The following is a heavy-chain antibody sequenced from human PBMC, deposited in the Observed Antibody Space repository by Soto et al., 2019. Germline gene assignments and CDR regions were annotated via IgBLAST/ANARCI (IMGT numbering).Heavy chain of an antibody. CDR3: ARDMGSGTYPYYYGMDV. CDR2: ISYDGSNK. D-gene: IGHD1-26*01. J-gene: IGHJ6*02. V-gene: IGHV3-30-3*01. CDR1: GFTVSSYA. Sequence: GGSLRLSCAASGFTVSSYAMHWVRQAPGKGLEWVAVISYDGSNKYYADSVKGRFTISRDNSKNTLYLQMNSLRAEDTAVYYCARDMGSGTYPYYYGMDVWGQGTTVTVYS.